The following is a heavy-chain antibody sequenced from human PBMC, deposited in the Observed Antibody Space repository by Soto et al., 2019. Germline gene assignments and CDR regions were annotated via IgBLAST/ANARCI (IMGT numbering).Heavy chain of an antibody. CDR2: MNPNSGET. CDR3: ARIAMPARPRWYNWFDP. CDR1: GYTFNDYE. Sequence: QEQLVQSAAEVKKPGASVKVSCMTSGYTFNDYEINWVRQATVQGLEWIGWMNPNSGETGYAQRFQGRVTMTTSSSLSTAYLELSSLTSDDTAVYYCARIAMPARPRWYNWFDPWGQGTLVTVSS. D-gene: IGHD2-2*01. V-gene: IGHV1-8*02. J-gene: IGHJ5*02.